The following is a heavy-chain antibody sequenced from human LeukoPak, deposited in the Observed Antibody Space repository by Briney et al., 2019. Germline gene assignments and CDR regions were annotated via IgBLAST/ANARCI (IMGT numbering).Heavy chain of an antibody. Sequence: PGGSLRLSCAASGFTFSSSAMSWVRQAPGKGLEWVSDIIGSGGSTYYADSVRGRFTISRDNSKNTLYLQMNSLRAEDTAVYYCAKASRQGAVASPLDYWGQGTLVTVSS. CDR3: AKASRQGAVASPLDY. CDR1: GFTFSSSA. CDR2: IIGSGGST. V-gene: IGHV3-23*01. D-gene: IGHD6-19*01. J-gene: IGHJ4*02.